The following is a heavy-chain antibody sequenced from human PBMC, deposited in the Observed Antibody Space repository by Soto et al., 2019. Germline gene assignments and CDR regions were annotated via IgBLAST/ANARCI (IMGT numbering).Heavy chain of an antibody. CDR3: AKVGPGIGNGWSEYFDH. J-gene: IGHJ4*02. Sequence: EVQLLESGGGLVQPGGSLRLSCAASGFTFSVYSLSWVRQAPGKGLEWVSAVNGYNPHYADSVKGRLTVSRDNDRGTLYRQVTRLRVEAAAIYYCAKVGPGIGNGWSEYFDHSGQGTLVTVS. CDR2: VNGYNP. CDR1: GFTFSVYS. V-gene: IGHV3-23*01. D-gene: IGHD6-19*01.